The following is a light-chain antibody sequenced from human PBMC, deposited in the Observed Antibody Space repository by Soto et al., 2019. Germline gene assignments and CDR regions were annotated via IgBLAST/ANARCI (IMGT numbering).Light chain of an antibody. Sequence: QAVLTQPASVSGSPGQSITISCTGSSSDVGGYDLVSWYQQHPGKVPKVMIYAVTNRPSGVSNRFSGTKSGNRASLTISGLQAEDEADYYCCSYAGNTTLVFGGGTQLTVL. CDR1: SSDVGGYDL. CDR2: AVT. CDR3: CSYAGNTTLV. V-gene: IGLV2-23*02. J-gene: IGLJ7*01.